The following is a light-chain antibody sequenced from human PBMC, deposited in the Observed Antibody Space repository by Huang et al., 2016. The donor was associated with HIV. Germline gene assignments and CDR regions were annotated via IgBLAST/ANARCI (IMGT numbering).Light chain of an antibody. V-gene: IGKV3-15*01. CDR3: QQYNSWPYT. CDR2: DAS. J-gene: IGKJ2*01. CDR1: QSLSFN. Sequence: EIVMTQSPATLSVSPGETATLSCRASQSLSFNLAWYQQKPGQAPSPLIDDASTRATGIPARFSGSGSGTEFTLTISSLQSEDSAVYFCQQYNSWPYTFGQGTKLEIK.